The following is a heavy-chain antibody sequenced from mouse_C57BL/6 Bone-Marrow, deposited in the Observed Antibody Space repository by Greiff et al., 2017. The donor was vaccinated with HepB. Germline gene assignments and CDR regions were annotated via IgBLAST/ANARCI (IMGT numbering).Heavy chain of an antibody. CDR3: ARDRRYYGPKGGYFDV. CDR1: GFTFSSYA. J-gene: IGHJ1*03. CDR2: ISDGGSYT. V-gene: IGHV5-4*01. Sequence: EVQLVESGGGLVKPGGSLKLSCAASGFTFSSYAMSWVRQTPEKRLEWVATISDGGSYTYYPDNVKGRFTISRDNAKNNLYLQMSHLKSEDTAMYYCARDRRYYGPKGGYFDVWGTGTTVTVSS. D-gene: IGHD1-1*01.